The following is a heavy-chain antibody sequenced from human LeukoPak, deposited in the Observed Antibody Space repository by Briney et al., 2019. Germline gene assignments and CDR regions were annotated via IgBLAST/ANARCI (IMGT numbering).Heavy chain of an antibody. D-gene: IGHD3-16*01. Sequence: GGSLRLSCAASGFTFSSFAMSWVRQAPGKGLEWVSGISGSGGSTYYADSVKGRFTISRDNSKNTLYLQMNSLRAEDTAVYYCARDLWGGYYFDHWGQGTLVTVSS. J-gene: IGHJ4*02. CDR1: GFTFSSFA. CDR3: ARDLWGGYYFDH. V-gene: IGHV3-23*01. CDR2: ISGSGGST.